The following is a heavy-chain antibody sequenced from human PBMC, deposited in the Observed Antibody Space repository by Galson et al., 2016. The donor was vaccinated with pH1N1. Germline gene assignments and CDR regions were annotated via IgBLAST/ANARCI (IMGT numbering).Heavy chain of an antibody. V-gene: IGHV4-39*02. CDR1: GASSIGNNFY. J-gene: IGHJ4*02. CDR3: ARLVRGSYPDPLYYFDF. Sequence: ETLSLTCTVSGASSIGNNFYGGWIRQTPGKGLEWIGNIHYSETTYYNPSLKSRVTISVDTSKRHFSLKLNYVTAADTAVYFCARLVRGSYPDPLYYFDFWGQGTLVTVSS. D-gene: IGHD1-26*01. CDR2: IHYSETT.